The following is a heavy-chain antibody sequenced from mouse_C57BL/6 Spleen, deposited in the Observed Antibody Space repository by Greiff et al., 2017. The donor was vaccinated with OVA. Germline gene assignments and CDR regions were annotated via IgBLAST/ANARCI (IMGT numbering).Heavy chain of an antibody. Sequence: QVQLQQPGAELVKPGASVKLSCKASGYTFTSYWMQWVKQRPGQGLEWIGEIDPSDSYTNYNQKFKGKATLTVDPSSSTAFMQLSSLTSEDSAVYYCAITTVKTFDYWGQGTTLTVSS. D-gene: IGHD1-1*01. CDR1: GYTFTSYW. CDR3: AITTVKTFDY. V-gene: IGHV1-50*01. CDR2: IDPSDSYT. J-gene: IGHJ2*01.